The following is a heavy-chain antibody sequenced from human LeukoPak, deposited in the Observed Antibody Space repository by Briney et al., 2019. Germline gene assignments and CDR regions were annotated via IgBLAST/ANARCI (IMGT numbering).Heavy chain of an antibody. V-gene: IGHV4-34*01. CDR1: GGSFSGYY. D-gene: IGHD6-6*01. J-gene: IGHJ4*02. CDR2: INHSGST. CDR3: ASYYSSSSVY. Sequence: SETLSLTCAVYGGSFSGYYWSWIRQPPGKGPEWIGEINHSGSTNYNPSLKSRVTISVDTSKNQFSLKLSSVTAADTAVYYCASYYSSSSVYWGQGTLVTVSS.